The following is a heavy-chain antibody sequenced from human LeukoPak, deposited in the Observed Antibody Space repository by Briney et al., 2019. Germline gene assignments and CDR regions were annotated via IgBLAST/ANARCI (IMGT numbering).Heavy chain of an antibody. Sequence: GGSLRLSCAASGFRFSSYWMSWVRQAPGKGLEWVANIKQDGSEEYYVDSVKGRFTISRDNAKNSLDLQMNSPGVEDTAVYYCAGYYLGNYFDPWGQGTLVTVSS. V-gene: IGHV3-7*01. D-gene: IGHD3-3*01. CDR3: AGYYLGNYFDP. CDR1: GFRFSSYW. J-gene: IGHJ5*02. CDR2: IKQDGSEE.